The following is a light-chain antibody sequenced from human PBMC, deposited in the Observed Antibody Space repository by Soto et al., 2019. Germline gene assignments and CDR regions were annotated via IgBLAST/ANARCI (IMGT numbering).Light chain of an antibody. CDR3: QQYNNWPPWT. CDR1: QSVSSN. J-gene: IGKJ1*01. CDR2: AAS. V-gene: IGKV3-15*01. Sequence: EILMTQSPATLSVSPGDRATLSCRASQSVSSNLAWYQQKPGQAPRLLIYAASTRATGIPARFSGSGSGTEFTLTISSLQSEDFAVYYCQQYNNWPPWTFGQGTKVEIK.